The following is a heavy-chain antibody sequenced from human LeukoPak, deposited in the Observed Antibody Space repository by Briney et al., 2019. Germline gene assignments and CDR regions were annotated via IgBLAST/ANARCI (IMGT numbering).Heavy chain of an antibody. J-gene: IGHJ4*02. Sequence: EASVKVSCKASGYTFTGYYMHWVRQAPGQGLEWMGRINPNSGGTNYAQKFQGRVTMTRDTSISTAYMELSRLRSDDTAVYYCARYSYGKRIFDYWGQGTLVTVS. CDR3: ARYSYGKRIFDY. CDR1: GYTFTGYY. CDR2: INPNSGGT. D-gene: IGHD5-18*01. V-gene: IGHV1-2*06.